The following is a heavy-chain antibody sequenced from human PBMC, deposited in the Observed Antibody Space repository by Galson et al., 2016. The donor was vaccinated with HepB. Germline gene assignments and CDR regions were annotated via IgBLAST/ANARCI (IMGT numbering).Heavy chain of an antibody. V-gene: IGHV3-7*01. Sequence: SLRLSCAASRSTFSNYWMSWVRQAPGKGLEWVANIKQDGSEKSYVDSVKGRFTISRGNAKNSLYLQMNSLRAEDTAVYYCARDREVPSWSVFSFDFSYYGMDVWGQGTTVTVSS. CDR2: IKQDGSEK. D-gene: IGHD3-3*01. J-gene: IGHJ6*02. CDR3: ARDREVPSWSVFSFDFSYYGMDV. CDR1: RSTFSNYW.